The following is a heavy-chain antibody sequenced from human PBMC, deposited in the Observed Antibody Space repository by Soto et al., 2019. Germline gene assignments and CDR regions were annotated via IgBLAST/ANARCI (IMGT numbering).Heavy chain of an antibody. CDR1: GGSISSYY. V-gene: IGHV4-59*01. J-gene: IGHJ6*02. CDR2: IYYSGST. CDR3: VRELRFGEDYYGMDV. Sequence: SETLSLTCTVSGGSISSYYWSWIRQPPGKGLEWIGYIYYSGSTTYNPSLRSRVTISVDTSKNQFSLKLSSVTAADTAVYYCVRELRFGEDYYGMDVWGQGTTVTVSS. D-gene: IGHD3-10*01.